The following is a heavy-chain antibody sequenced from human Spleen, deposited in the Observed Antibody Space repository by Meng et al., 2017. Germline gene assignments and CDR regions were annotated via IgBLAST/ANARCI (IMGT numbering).Heavy chain of an antibody. CDR2: IDPKSGDT. Sequence: ASVKVSCKASGYTFPDYYLHWVRRAPGQGLEWMGRIDPKSGDTHYAQRFQGRVTMTGDTSISTAYMELSGLRSGDTAMYYCARDEDISAAGKLFGDYWGQGALVTVSS. CDR3: ARDEDISAAGKLFGDY. J-gene: IGHJ4*02. CDR1: GYTFPDYY. D-gene: IGHD6-13*01. V-gene: IGHV1-2*06.